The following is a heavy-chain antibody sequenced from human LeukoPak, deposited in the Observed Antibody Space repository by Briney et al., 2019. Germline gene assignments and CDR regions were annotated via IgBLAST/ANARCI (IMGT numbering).Heavy chain of an antibody. D-gene: IGHD3-10*01. CDR1: GFTFSSYA. J-gene: IGHJ4*02. CDR2: ISGSGGST. V-gene: IGHV3-23*01. Sequence: GGSLRLSCAASGFTFSSYAMSWVRQAPGKGLEWVSAISGSGGSTYYADSVKGRFTISRDNSKNTLYLQMNSLRAEDTAVYYCAKSRSITMVRGVLGYFDYWGQGTLVTVSS. CDR3: AKSRSITMVRGVLGYFDY.